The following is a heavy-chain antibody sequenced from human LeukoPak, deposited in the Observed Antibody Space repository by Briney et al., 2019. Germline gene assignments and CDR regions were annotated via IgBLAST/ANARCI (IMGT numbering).Heavy chain of an antibody. CDR2: INPNSGGT. CDR3: ARAVVDTAMAHAFDI. J-gene: IGHJ3*02. CDR1: GYTFTGYY. D-gene: IGHD5-18*01. Sequence: GSVKVSCKASGYTFTGYYMHWVRQAPGQGLEWMGWINPNSGGTNYAQKFQGWVTMTRDTSISTAYMELSRLRSDDTAVYYCARAVVDTAMAHAFDIWGQGTMVTVSS. V-gene: IGHV1-2*04.